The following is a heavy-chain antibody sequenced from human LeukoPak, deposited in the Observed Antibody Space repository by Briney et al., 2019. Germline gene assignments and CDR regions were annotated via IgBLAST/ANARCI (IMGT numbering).Heavy chain of an antibody. V-gene: IGHV4-39*01. CDR3: ARLRKSTMNFDF. D-gene: IGHD5-24*01. J-gene: IGHJ4*02. Sequence: SETLSLTCTVSGGSISTTPYYWGWIHQPPGKGLEWVGSIYYSGSTYYNTSLKSRVTIYVDTSEHQFSLKLSSVTAADTAVFYCARLRKSTMNFDFWGQGTRVTVSS. CDR2: IYYSGST. CDR1: GGSISTTPYY.